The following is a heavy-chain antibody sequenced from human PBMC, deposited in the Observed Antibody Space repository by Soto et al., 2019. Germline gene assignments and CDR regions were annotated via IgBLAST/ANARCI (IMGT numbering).Heavy chain of an antibody. J-gene: IGHJ1*01. CDR2: IYHSGST. CDR1: GGSISSGGYS. V-gene: IGHV4-30-2*01. D-gene: IGHD3-22*01. CDR3: ARGQRSRDYYDSNGYYYSAEYFQH. Sequence: SETLSLTCAVSGGSISSGGYSWSWIRQPPGKGLEWIGYIYHSGSTYYNPSLKSRVTISVDRSKNQFSLKLSSVTAADTAVYYCARGQRSRDYYDSNGYYYSAEYFQHWGQGTLVTVSS.